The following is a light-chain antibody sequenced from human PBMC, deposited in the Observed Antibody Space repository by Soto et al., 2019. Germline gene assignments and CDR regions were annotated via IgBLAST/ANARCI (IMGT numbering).Light chain of an antibody. V-gene: IGKV4-1*01. CDR3: HQYYSTPWT. CDR2: WAS. CDR1: QSVLYNSNNKNY. J-gene: IGKJ1*01. Sequence: DIVMGQSPDSLAVSLGERATINCKTSQSVLYNSNNKNYLAWYQQKPGQPPKLLIYWASTRESGVPDRFGGSGSGTDFTLTITSLQAEDVAVYYCHQYYSTPWTFGQGTKVEIK.